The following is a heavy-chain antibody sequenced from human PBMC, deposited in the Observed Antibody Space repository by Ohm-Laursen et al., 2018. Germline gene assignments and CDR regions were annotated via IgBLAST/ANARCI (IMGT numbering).Heavy chain of an antibody. CDR2: ISYDGSNK. J-gene: IGHJ6*02. Sequence: SLRLSCTASGFTFSSYGMHWVRQAPGKGLEWVAVISYDGSNKYYADSVKGRFTISRDNSKNTLYLQMNSLRAEDTAVYYCAKSSSSWYYYYYGMDVWGQGTTVTVSS. D-gene: IGHD6-13*01. CDR3: AKSSSSWYYYYYGMDV. CDR1: GFTFSSYG. V-gene: IGHV3-30*18.